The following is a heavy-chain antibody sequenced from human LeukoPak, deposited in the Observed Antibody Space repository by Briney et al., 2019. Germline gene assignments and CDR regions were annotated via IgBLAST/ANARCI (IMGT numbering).Heavy chain of an antibody. V-gene: IGHV4-30-2*01. CDR2: IYHSGST. CDR1: GGSISSGGYY. CDR3: ASYTMVRGVDY. Sequence: SQTLSLTCTVSGGSISSGGYYWSWIRQPPGKGLEWIGYIYHSGSTYYNPSLKSRVTISVDRSKNQFSLKLSSVTAADTAVYYCASYTMVRGVDYWGQGTLVTVSS. J-gene: IGHJ4*02. D-gene: IGHD3-10*01.